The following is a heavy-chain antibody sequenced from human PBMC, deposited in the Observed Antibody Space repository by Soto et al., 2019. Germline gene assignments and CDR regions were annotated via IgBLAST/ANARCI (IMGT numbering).Heavy chain of an antibody. Sequence: QVHLVQSGAEVKKPGSSVKVSCKASGGTFSPYTINWVRQAPGQGLEWMGRIIPFLGVTNHAQKFQDRVTITVDKSTSTAYLELRSLRSEDTAVYYCTRDWDSSVSIWEFGGHWGQGTLVTVSS. V-gene: IGHV1-69*08. CDR2: IIPFLGVT. J-gene: IGHJ4*02. D-gene: IGHD3-10*01. CDR3: TRDWDSSVSIWEFGGH. CDR1: GGTFSPYT.